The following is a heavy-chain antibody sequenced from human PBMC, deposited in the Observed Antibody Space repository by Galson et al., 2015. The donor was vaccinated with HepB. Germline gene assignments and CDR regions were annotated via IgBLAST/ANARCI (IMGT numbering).Heavy chain of an antibody. Sequence: CAISGDSVSSNSAAWNWIRQSPSRGLEWLGRTYYRSKWYNDYAVSVKSRITINPDTSKNQFSLQLNSVTAADTAVYYCARGDRTAKRPNDYSNRLGGYNWFDPWGQGTLVTVSS. CDR2: TYYRSKWYN. V-gene: IGHV6-1*01. D-gene: IGHD4-11*01. J-gene: IGHJ5*02. CDR1: GDSVSSNSAA. CDR3: ARGDRTAKRPNDYSNRLGGYNWFDP.